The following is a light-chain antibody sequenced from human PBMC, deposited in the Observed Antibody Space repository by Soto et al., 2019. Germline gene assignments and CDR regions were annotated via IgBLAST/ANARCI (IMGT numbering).Light chain of an antibody. CDR3: SSYTSSRTVV. J-gene: IGLJ2*01. Sequence: QSALTQPASVSGSPGQSITISCTGSSIDVGVYNYVSWYQQHPGKAPKLIIYDVINRPSGVSNRFSGSKSGNTASLTISWLQAEDEADYYCSSYTSSRTVVFGGVPKLTVL. CDR2: DVI. CDR1: SIDVGVYNY. V-gene: IGLV2-14*01.